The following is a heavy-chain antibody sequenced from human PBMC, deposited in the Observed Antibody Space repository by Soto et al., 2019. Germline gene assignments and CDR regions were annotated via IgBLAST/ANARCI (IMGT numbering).Heavy chain of an antibody. CDR3: ATDRDYALNY. CDR2: MRSSTNPI. V-gene: IGHV3-48*02. CDR1: GFIFSTSS. J-gene: IGHJ4*02. D-gene: IGHD4-17*01. Sequence: PGGSLRLSCAASGFIFSTSSMNWVRQAPGKGLEWISYMRSSTNPIYYADSLKGRFTISRDNAKNSLYLQMNNLRDEDTAVYYCATDRDYALNYWGQGLLVTVSS.